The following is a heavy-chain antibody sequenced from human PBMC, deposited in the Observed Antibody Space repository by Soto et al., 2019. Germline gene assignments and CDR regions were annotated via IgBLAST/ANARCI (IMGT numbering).Heavy chain of an antibody. J-gene: IGHJ3*02. CDR1: EGTFSSYA. CDR2: IIPIFGTA. CDR3: ANNPLGAPGAFDI. D-gene: IGHD3-16*01. V-gene: IGHV1-69*13. Sequence: GSSVKVSCKASEGTFSSYAISWVRQAPGQGLEWMGGIIPIFGTANYAQKFQGRVTITADESTGTAYMELSSLRSEDTAVYYCANNPLGAPGAFDIWGQGTMVTVS.